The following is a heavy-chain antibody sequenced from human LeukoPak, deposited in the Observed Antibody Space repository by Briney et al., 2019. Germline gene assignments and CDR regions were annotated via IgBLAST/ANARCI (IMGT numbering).Heavy chain of an antibody. CDR3: AKDSGNFANYYFDH. CDR1: GFTFSTYA. J-gene: IGHJ4*02. V-gene: IGHV3-30*04. CDR2: ISYDGRDK. Sequence: GGSLRLSCAASGFTFSTYAMHWVRQAPGKGLEWVAVISYDGRDKKYADSVKGRFSISRDNPKNTLYLQMDSLRSEDTAMYYCAKDSGNFANYYFDHWGQGTLVTVSS. D-gene: IGHD1-26*01.